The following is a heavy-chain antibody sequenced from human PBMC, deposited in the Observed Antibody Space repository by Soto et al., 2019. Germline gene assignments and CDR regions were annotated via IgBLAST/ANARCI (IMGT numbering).Heavy chain of an antibody. CDR2: IIPIFGTA. D-gene: IGHD6-13*01. V-gene: IGHV1-69*13. CDR3: ARDPGLAPGLLAAAGKVWFDP. Sequence: ASVKVSCKASGGTFSSYAISWVRQAPGQGLEWMGGIIPIFGTANYAQKFQGRVTITADESTSTAYMELSSLRSEDTAVYYCARDPGLAPGLLAAAGKVWFDPWGQGTLVTVSS. J-gene: IGHJ5*02. CDR1: GGTFSSYA.